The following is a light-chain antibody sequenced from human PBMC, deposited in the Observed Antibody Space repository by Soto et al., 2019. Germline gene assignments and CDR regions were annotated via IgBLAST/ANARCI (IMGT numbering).Light chain of an antibody. V-gene: IGKV1-39*01. CDR1: QSVFNH. Sequence: DVQMTQSPSSLSASVGDSVTITCRASQSVFNHLSWFQQRPGKGPKLMIYDASSLHAGVTSRFSGSGYGTAFTLTISTVHPEDSAIYYCQQSSSTTLTFGGGTRVELK. CDR2: DAS. J-gene: IGKJ4*01. CDR3: QQSSSTTLT.